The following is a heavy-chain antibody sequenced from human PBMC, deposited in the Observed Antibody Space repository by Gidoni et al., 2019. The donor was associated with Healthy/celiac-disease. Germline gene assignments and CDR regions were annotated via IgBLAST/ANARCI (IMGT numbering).Heavy chain of an antibody. D-gene: IGHD5-12*01. Sequence: QVQLVQSGAEVKKPGASVKVSCKASGYTFTSYGISWVRQAPGQGLEWMGWISAYNGNTNYAQKLQGRVTMTTDTSTSTAYMELRSLRSDDTAVYYCARDREVEMATVREYFQHWGQGTLVTVSS. CDR3: ARDREVEMATVREYFQH. CDR2: ISAYNGNT. CDR1: GYTFTSYG. V-gene: IGHV1-18*01. J-gene: IGHJ1*01.